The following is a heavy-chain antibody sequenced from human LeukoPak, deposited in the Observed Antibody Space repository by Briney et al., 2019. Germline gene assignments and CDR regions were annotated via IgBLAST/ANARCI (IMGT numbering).Heavy chain of an antibody. J-gene: IGHJ5*01. CDR2: IYSGGIT. Sequence: GGSLRLSCEVSGSTVNSNYMSWVRQVPGKGLEWGSIIYSGGITYYADSVKGRFTISRDSSKNTVDLQMNSLRVEDTAVYYCARDRYSSGWYDSWGQGTRVTVSS. V-gene: IGHV3-66*01. CDR1: GSTVNSNY. CDR3: ARDRYSSGWYDS. D-gene: IGHD3-22*01.